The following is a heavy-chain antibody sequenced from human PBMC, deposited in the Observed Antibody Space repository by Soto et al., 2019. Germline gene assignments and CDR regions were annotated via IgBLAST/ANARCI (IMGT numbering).Heavy chain of an antibody. CDR1: GFTFSSYA. CDR3: AKYYMVTRSPFDF. V-gene: IGHV3-23*01. Sequence: PGGSLRLSCAASGFTFSSYAMSWVRQAPGKGLEWVSSITSTGDRAYYADSVKGRFTVSRDNSKNTLYLQMNSLRAEDTAVYYCAKYYMVTRSPFDFWGQGTLVTGSS. CDR2: ITSTGDRA. D-gene: IGHD5-18*01. J-gene: IGHJ4*02.